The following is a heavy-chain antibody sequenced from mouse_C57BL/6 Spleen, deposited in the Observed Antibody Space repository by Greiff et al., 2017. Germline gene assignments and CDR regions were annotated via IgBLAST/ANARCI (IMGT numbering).Heavy chain of an antibody. V-gene: IGHV1-82*01. D-gene: IGHD2-2*01. Sequence: VQVVESGPELVKPGASVKISCKASGYAFSSSWMNWVKQRPGKGLEWIGRIYPGDGDTNYNGKFKGKATLTADKSSSTAYMQLSSLTSEDSAVYFCASYGYDWFAYWGQGTLVTVSA. CDR3: ASYGYDWFAY. J-gene: IGHJ3*01. CDR2: IYPGDGDT. CDR1: GYAFSSSW.